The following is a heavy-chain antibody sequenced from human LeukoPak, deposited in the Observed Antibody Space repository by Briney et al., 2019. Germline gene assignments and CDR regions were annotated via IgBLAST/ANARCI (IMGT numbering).Heavy chain of an antibody. V-gene: IGHV4-31*11. CDR2: ICYSGGT. J-gene: IGHJ3*02. CDR1: GGSISSGGYS. CDR3: ARVFGSGHALEALDI. D-gene: IGHD5-12*01. Sequence: TSETLSLTCAVSGGSISSGGYSWSWIRQHPGKGLEWIGSICYSGGTDYNPSLKSGVIISVDTSKNHFFLKLSSVTAADTAVYYWARVFGSGHALEALDIWGQGTMVTVSS.